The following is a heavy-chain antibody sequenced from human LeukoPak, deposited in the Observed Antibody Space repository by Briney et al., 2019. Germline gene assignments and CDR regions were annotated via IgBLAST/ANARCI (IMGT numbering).Heavy chain of an antibody. D-gene: IGHD5-12*01. CDR2: IYSGGST. CDR3: AKIVAGEPYYYYGMDV. Sequence: GGSLRLSCAASGFTVSSNYMSWVRQAPGKGLEWVSVIYSGGSTYYADSVKGRFTISRDNSKNTLYLQMNSLRAEDTAVYYCAKIVAGEPYYYYGMDVRGQGTTVTVSS. J-gene: IGHJ6*02. V-gene: IGHV3-66*01. CDR1: GFTVSSNY.